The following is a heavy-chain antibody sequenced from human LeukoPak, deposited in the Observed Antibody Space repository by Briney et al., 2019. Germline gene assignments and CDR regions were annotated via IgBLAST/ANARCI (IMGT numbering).Heavy chain of an antibody. D-gene: IGHD2-21*01. J-gene: IGHJ5*02. V-gene: IGHV4-39*01. CDR1: GGSISSSSYY. CDR3: ARHAVVVIANNWFDP. CDR2: IYYSGST. Sequence: PSETLSLTCTVSGGSISSSSYYWGWIRQPPGKGLEWIGSIYYSGSTYYNPSRKSRVTISVDTSKNQFSLKLSSVTAADTAVYYCARHAVVVIANNWFDPWGQGTLVTVSS.